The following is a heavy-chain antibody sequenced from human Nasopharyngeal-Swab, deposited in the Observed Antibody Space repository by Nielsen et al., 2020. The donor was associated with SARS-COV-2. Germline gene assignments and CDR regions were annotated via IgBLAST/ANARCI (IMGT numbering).Heavy chain of an antibody. J-gene: IGHJ3*02. CDR2: ISSSSSYI. D-gene: IGHD3-22*01. CDR1: GFTFSSYS. CDR3: AKDATRMIVVVITVLAFDI. Sequence: GESLKISCAASGFTFSSYSMNWVRQAPGKGLEWVSSISSSSSYIYYADSVKGRFTISRDNAKNSLYLQMNSLRAEDTAVYYCAKDATRMIVVVITVLAFDIWGQGTMVTVSS. V-gene: IGHV3-21*04.